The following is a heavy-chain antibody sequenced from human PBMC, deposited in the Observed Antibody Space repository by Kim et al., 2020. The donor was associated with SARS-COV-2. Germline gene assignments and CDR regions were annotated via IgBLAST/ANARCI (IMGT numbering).Heavy chain of an antibody. V-gene: IGHV7-4-1*02. CDR2: INTNTGNP. CDR1: GYTFTSYA. J-gene: IGHJ6*02. D-gene: IGHD3-3*01. Sequence: ASVKVSCKASGYTFTSYAMNWVRQAPGQGLEWMGWINTNTGNPTYAQGFTGRFVFSLDTSVSTAYLQISSLKAEDTAVYYCARDYYDFWSGYSWNGMDVWGQGTTVTVSS. CDR3: ARDYYDFWSGYSWNGMDV.